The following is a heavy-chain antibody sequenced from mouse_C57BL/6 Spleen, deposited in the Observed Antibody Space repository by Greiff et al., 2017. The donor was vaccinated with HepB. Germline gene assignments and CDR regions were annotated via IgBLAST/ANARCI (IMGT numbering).Heavy chain of an antibody. J-gene: IGHJ4*01. CDR2: IYPGDGDT. D-gene: IGHD1-1*01. Sequence: QVQLQQSGPELVKPGASVKISCKASGYAFSSSWMNWVKQRPGKGLEWIGRIYPGDGDTNYNGKFKGKATLTADKSSSTAYMQLSSLTSEDSAVYFCARAQIYYYGSSYEDYAMDYWGQGTSVTVSS. CDR3: ARAQIYYYGSSYEDYAMDY. V-gene: IGHV1-82*01. CDR1: GYAFSSSW.